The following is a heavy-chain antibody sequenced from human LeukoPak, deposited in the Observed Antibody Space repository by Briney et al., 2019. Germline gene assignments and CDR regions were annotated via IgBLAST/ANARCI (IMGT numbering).Heavy chain of an antibody. V-gene: IGHV4-39*01. Sequence: SETLSLNCTVASGSISTPSYYWGWIRQPPGKGLEWIGSVYYSGSPYYNPSLKSRVAISVDTSKNQFTLYLSSVTAADTALYFCARQNYFDNSGYALDFWGQGKLVTVSS. J-gene: IGHJ4*02. CDR3: ARQNYFDNSGYALDF. CDR2: VYYSGSP. D-gene: IGHD3-22*01. CDR1: SGSISTPSYY.